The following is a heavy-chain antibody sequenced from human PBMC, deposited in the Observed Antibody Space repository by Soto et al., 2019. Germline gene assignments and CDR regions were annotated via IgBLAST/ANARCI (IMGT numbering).Heavy chain of an antibody. D-gene: IGHD6-13*01. J-gene: IGHJ4*02. CDR1: GFTFSDYY. Sequence: PGGSLRLSCAASGFTFSDYYMSWIRQAPGKGLEWVSYISSSSSYTNYADSVKGRFTISRDNAKNSLYLQMNSLRAEDTAVYYCARVGSYSSPGTYYFDYWGQGTLVTVSS. CDR3: ARVGSYSSPGTYYFDY. V-gene: IGHV3-11*06. CDR2: ISSSSSYT.